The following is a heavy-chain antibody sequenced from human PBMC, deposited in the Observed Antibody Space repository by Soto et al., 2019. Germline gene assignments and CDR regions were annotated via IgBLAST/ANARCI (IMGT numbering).Heavy chain of an antibody. J-gene: IGHJ3*02. Sequence: QMQLVQSGPEVKKPGTSVKVSCKASGLTFIDSAVQWVRQTRGHRLEWIGWIVVGSGNTNYAQEFQGRVTITRDMSTNTVYMEMSSLRSEDSAVFYCAADVLTDSYDSSGYYFDGFDTWGQGTMVTVSS. V-gene: IGHV1-58*01. CDR3: AADVLTDSYDSSGYYFDGFDT. D-gene: IGHD3-22*01. CDR1: GLTFIDSA. CDR2: IVVGSGNT.